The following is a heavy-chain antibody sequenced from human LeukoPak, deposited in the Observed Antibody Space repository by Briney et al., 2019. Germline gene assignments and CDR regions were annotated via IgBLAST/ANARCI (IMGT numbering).Heavy chain of an antibody. CDR3: AKASGYSYGYYSDY. J-gene: IGHJ4*02. CDR1: GFTFSSYA. Sequence: GGSLRLSCAASGFTFSSYAMIWVRQAPGKGLEWVSGTSGSGGSTYYADSVKGRFTISRDNSKNTLYLQMNSLRAEDTAVYYCAKASGYSYGYYSDYWGQGTLVTVSS. D-gene: IGHD5-18*01. CDR2: TSGSGGST. V-gene: IGHV3-23*01.